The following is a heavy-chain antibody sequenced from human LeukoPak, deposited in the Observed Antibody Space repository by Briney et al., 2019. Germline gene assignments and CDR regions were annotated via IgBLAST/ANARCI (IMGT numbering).Heavy chain of an antibody. J-gene: IGHJ4*02. CDR3: ARGPGYCSSTSCYLFVSGLLLAGRFDY. CDR1: GGSFSGYY. D-gene: IGHD2-2*01. V-gene: IGHV4-34*01. CDR2: INHSGST. Sequence: SETLSLTCAVYGGSFSGYYWSWIRQPPGKGLEWIGEINHSGSTNYNQSLKSRVTISVDTSKNQFSLKLSSVTAADTAVYYCARGPGYCSSTSCYLFVSGLLLAGRFDYWGQGTPVTVSS.